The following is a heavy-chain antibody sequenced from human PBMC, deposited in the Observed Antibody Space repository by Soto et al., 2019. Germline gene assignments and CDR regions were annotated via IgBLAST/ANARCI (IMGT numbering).Heavy chain of an antibody. CDR3: ANMIGAYDYYGMDV. CDR2: ISGSGVST. CDR1: GFTFSSFA. V-gene: IGHV3-23*01. J-gene: IGHJ6*02. Sequence: GGSLRLSCAASGFTFSSFAMSWVRQAPGKGLEWVSGISGSGVSTYYADSVNGRFTISTDNSKNTLYLQMNSLRAEDTAIYYCANMIGAYDYYGMDVWGQGTTVTVSS. D-gene: IGHD3-22*01.